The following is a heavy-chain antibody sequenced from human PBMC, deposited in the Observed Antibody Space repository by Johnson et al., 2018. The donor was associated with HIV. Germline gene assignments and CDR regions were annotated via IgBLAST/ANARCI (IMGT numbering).Heavy chain of an antibody. CDR1: GFTFSNYA. CDR3: AKTRMGGILDAFDL. CDR2: ITYDGTNK. J-gene: IGHJ3*01. Sequence: QMQLVESGGGVVQPGRSLRLSCTASGFTFSNYAIHWVRQAPGKGLEWVAGITYDGTNKYYADSVKGRFTLSRDNSKNTLDLQINSLTIEDTAVFYCAKTRMGGILDAFDLWGQGTMVIVS. D-gene: IGHD3-10*01. V-gene: IGHV3-30*18.